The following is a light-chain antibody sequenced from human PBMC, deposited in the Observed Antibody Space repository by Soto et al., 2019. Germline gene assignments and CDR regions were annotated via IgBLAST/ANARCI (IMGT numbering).Light chain of an antibody. CDR1: QSVSSSY. CDR3: QQYGSSPPIT. CDR2: GAS. Sequence: EIVLTQSPGTLSLSPGERATLSCRASQSVSSSYLAWYQQKPGQAPRLLIYGASSRATGIPDRFSGRGSGTDFTLTISRLEPEDFPVYYCQQYGSSPPITFGQGTRLEIK. V-gene: IGKV3-20*01. J-gene: IGKJ5*01.